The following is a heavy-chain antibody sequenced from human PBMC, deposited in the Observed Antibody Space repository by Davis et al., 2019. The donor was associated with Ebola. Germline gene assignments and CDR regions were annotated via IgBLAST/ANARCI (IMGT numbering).Heavy chain of an antibody. CDR2: MSGDSLYT. D-gene: IGHD2-15*01. Sequence: GESLKISCAASGFIVSSNYMSWIRQAPGKGLEWVSYMSGDSLYTNYADSVRGRFTISRDDAKNSLYLQMNSLRAEDTAVYYCARGYCSGGSCYLFRMEFDYWGQGTLVTVSS. V-gene: IGHV3-11*06. CDR1: GFIVSSNY. CDR3: ARGYCSGGSCYLFRMEFDY. J-gene: IGHJ4*02.